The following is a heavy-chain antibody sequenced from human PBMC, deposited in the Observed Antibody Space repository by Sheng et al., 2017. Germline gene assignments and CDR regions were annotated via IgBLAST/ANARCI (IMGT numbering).Heavy chain of an antibody. CDR2: IWYDGSNK. D-gene: IGHD2-2*01. CDR1: GFTFSSYG. V-gene: IGHV3-33*01. CDR3: ARGLWEYQLPNSPHPFIFDY. Sequence: QVQLVESGGGVVQPGRSLRLSCAASGFTFSSYGMHWVRQAPGKGLEWVAVIWYDGSNKYYADSVKGRFTISRDNSKNTLYLQMNSLRAEDTAVYYCARGLWEYQLPNSPHPFIFDYWG. J-gene: IGHJ4*01.